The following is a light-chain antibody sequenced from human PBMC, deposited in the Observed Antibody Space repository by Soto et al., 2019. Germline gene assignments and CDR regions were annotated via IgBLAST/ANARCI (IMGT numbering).Light chain of an antibody. CDR1: SGHRTSD. CDR3: QTWGSGIWV. J-gene: IGLJ3*02. V-gene: IGLV4-69*01. Sequence: QLVLTQSPSASASLGASVKLTCTLSSGHRTSDIAWHQQQPDKGPRFLMKLSYDGSHTKGDGIPDRFSGSSSGSERFLSISSLQADDEADYFCQTWGSGIWVFVGGTKLTVL. CDR2: LSYDGSH.